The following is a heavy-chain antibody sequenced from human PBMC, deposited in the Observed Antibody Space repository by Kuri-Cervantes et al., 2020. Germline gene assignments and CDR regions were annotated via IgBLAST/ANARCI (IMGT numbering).Heavy chain of an antibody. V-gene: IGHV7-4-1*02. CDR1: GYTFTNYA. CDR3: ARGATNYGSGSYDYYYGMDV. J-gene: IGHJ6*02. CDR2: INTNTGNP. D-gene: IGHD3-10*01. Sequence: ASVKVFCKASGYTFTNYAMNWVRQAPGQGLEWMGWINTNTGNPTYAQGFTGRFVFSLDTSVSTAYLQISSLKAEDTAVYYCARGATNYGSGSYDYYYGMDVWGQGTTVTVSS.